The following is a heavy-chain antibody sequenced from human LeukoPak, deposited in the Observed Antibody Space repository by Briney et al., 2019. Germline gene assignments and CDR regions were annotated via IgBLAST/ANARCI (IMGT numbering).Heavy chain of an antibody. CDR3: VKDGRPSAPGGYYLDY. D-gene: IGHD3-16*01. Sequence: PGGSLRLSCAASGFTFSSYGILWVRHAPGKGLEWVAFIRYDESSKYYADSVKGRFTISRDNSKNTLYLQMNSLRIEDTAVYYCVKDGRPSAPGGYYLDYWGQGALVTVSS. CDR1: GFTFSSYG. V-gene: IGHV3-30*02. CDR2: IRYDESSK. J-gene: IGHJ4*02.